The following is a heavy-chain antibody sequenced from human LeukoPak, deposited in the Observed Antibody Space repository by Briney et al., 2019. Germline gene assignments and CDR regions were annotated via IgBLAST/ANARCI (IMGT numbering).Heavy chain of an antibody. J-gene: IGHJ5*02. V-gene: IGHV4-39*01. CDR3: ARRAAVGKNWFDP. CDR2: ISYRGTT. D-gene: IGHD6-13*01. CDR1: GDSMSTNNYH. Sequence: SETLSLTCSVSGDSMSTNNYHWGWIRQPPGKGLEWIGSISYRGTTYYTPSLKSRVTISVDTSENLFSLKVNYVTAADTAVYYCARRAAVGKNWFDPWGEGTLVTVSS.